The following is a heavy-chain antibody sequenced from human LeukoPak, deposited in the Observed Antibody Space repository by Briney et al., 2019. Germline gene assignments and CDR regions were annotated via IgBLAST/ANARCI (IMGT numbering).Heavy chain of an antibody. CDR2: VNPNTGNT. J-gene: IGHJ5*02. CDR1: GYTFTSYD. CDR3: ARDFAHSSSWYNWFDP. D-gene: IGHD6-13*01. Sequence: GASVKVSCKASGYTFTSYDINWGGQATGQGLEGMGWVNPNTGNTGYEQKFQGRVTMTRNTSISTAYMELSSLRSEDTAVYYCARDFAHSSSWYNWFDPWGQGTLVTVSS. V-gene: IGHV1-8*01.